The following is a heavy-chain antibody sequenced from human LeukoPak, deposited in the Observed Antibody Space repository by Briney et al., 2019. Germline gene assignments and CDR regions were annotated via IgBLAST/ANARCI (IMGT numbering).Heavy chain of an antibody. CDR3: ASLISGSYCFDY. Sequence: SETLSLTCTVSGVSTSSGDYYWGWIRQPPGKGLEWIGNIYYSGSTNYNPSLKSRVTISLDASKNQFSLKLSSVTAADTAVYYCASLISGSYCFDYWGQGTLVTVSS. CDR2: IYYSGST. D-gene: IGHD1-26*01. J-gene: IGHJ4*02. CDR1: GVSTSSGDYY. V-gene: IGHV4-30-4*01.